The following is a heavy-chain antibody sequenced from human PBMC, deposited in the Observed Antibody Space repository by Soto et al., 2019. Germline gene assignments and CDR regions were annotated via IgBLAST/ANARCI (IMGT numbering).Heavy chain of an antibody. CDR3: ARDSISRVAAFDS. V-gene: IGHV3-49*03. J-gene: IGHJ4*02. Sequence: EVQLVESGGDLVEPGPSLRLSCTTSGFTFGDYAMGWFRQAPGKGLEWVSFIRAKAYGGARAYAASVKGRFTISRDDSKSIAYLQMDSLITEDTGVYYCARDSISRVAAFDSWGQGTPVTVSS. D-gene: IGHD6-19*01. CDR1: GFTFGDYA. CDR2: IRAKAYGGAR.